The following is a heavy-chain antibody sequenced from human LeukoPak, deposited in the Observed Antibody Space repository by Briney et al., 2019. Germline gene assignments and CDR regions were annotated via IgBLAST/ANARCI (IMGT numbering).Heavy chain of an antibody. CDR3: ARDPDHLAVVSTFDY. CDR1: GLTFSSYN. D-gene: IGHD6-19*01. Sequence: KTGGSLRLSCAASGLTFSSYNMNWVRQAPGKGLEWVSSISSSSSYIYYADSVKGRFTISRDNAKDSLYLQMNSLRAEDTAVYYCARDPDHLAVVSTFDYWGQGTLVTVSS. J-gene: IGHJ4*02. CDR2: ISSSSSYI. V-gene: IGHV3-21*01.